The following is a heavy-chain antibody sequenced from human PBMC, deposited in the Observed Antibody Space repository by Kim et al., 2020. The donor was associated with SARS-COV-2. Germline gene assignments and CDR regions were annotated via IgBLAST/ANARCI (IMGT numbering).Heavy chain of an antibody. CDR1: GGSISSSSYY. CDR2: IYYSGST. CDR3: ATRLRFLEWLSQPSPTGYFDY. J-gene: IGHJ4*02. V-gene: IGHV4-39*01. D-gene: IGHD3-3*01. Sequence: SETLSLTCTVSGGSISSSSYYWGWIRQPPGKGLEWIGSIYYSGSTYYNPSLKSRVTISVDTSKNQFSLKLSSVTAADTAVYYCATRLRFLEWLSQPSPTGYFDYWGQGTLVTVSS.